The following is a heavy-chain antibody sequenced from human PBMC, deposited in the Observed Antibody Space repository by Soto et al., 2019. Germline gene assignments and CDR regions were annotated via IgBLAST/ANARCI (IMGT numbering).Heavy chain of an antibody. CDR2: ISGYNGNT. J-gene: IGHJ4*02. Sequence: QVQLVQSGTEVKKPGASVKVSCKASGYTFSTYGIHWVRQAPGQGLEWMGWISGYNGNTNYAQIFQGRVTMTTDTSTNIVYMELRSLRFEDTAVYYCARGAHGSGYAVYWGQGTLVTVSS. CDR3: ARGAHGSGYAVY. V-gene: IGHV1-18*01. D-gene: IGHD3-3*01. CDR1: GYTFSTYG.